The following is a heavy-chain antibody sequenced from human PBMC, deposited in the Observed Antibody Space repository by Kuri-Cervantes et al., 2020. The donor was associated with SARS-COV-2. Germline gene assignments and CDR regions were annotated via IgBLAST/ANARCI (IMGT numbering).Heavy chain of an antibody. Sequence: GGSLRISCAASGFNFSRTDMHWVRQAPGKGLEWVAVISNDGKNKKCIASGKGRFTISRDNSQNTLYLQMKSLTSEDTAMYYCAKDRVGVHDFWGQGTLVTVSS. D-gene: IGHD2-21*01. CDR3: AKDRVGVHDF. CDR1: GFNFSRTD. J-gene: IGHJ4*02. V-gene: IGHV3-30*18. CDR2: ISNDGKNK.